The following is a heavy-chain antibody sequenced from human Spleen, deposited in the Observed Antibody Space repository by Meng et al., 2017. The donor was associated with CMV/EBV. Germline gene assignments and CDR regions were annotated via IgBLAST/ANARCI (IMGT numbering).Heavy chain of an antibody. CDR3: ARGRQQLGRYFDY. D-gene: IGHD6-13*01. Sequence: QVQPNKGGAGLSKTSETLTLPGAVYVESFSGYSWSWIRQPPGKGLEWIGEINHSGSNNYNPSLKSRVTISVDTSKNQFSLKLSSVTAADTVVYYCARGRQQLGRYFDYWGQGTLVTVSS. V-gene: IGHV4-34*01. J-gene: IGHJ4*02. CDR1: VESFSGYS. CDR2: INHSGSN.